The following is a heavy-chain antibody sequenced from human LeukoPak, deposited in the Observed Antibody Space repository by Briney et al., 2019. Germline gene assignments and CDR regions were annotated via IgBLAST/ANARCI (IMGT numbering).Heavy chain of an antibody. J-gene: IGHJ5*02. CDR3: ARHRAYSSGLEWDDP. Sequence: GESLQISCKGSGYTFTRYWIGWVRQMPGKGLERMGIIYPGDSDTRYSPSFQGQVTISADKSISTAYLQWNSLKASDTAMYYCARHRAYSSGLEWDDPWGQGTLVTVSS. CDR2: IYPGDSDT. CDR1: GYTFTRYW. D-gene: IGHD6-19*01. V-gene: IGHV5-51*01.